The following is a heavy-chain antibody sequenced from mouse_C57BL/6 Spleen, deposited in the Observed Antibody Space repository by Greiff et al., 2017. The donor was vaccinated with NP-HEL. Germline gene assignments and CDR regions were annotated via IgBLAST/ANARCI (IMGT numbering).Heavy chain of an antibody. V-gene: IGHV5-17*01. CDR1: GFTFSDYG. CDR3: ASVYYDYGGVLDY. Sequence: EVMLVESGGGLVKPGGSLKLSCAASGFTFSDYGMHWVRQAPEKGLEWVAYISSGSSTIYYADTVKGRFTISRDNAKNTLFLQMTSLRSEDTAMYYFASVYYDYGGVLDYWGQGTTLTVSS. CDR2: ISSGSSTI. J-gene: IGHJ2*01. D-gene: IGHD2-4*01.